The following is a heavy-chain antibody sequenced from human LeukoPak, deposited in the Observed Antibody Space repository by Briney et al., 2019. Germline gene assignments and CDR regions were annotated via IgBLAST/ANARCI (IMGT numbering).Heavy chain of an antibody. CDR2: IYTSGTI. J-gene: IGHJ4*02. D-gene: IGHD2-21*02. Sequence: SETLSLTCTVSGGSISSYYWSWIRQPAGTALEWIGRIYTSGTITYNPSLKSRVTMSVDTSKNQFSLKPSSVTAADTAVYYCARSGENYCGGDCYWDYFDYWGQGTLVTVSS. CDR1: GGSISSYY. V-gene: IGHV4-4*07. CDR3: ARSGENYCGGDCYWDYFDY.